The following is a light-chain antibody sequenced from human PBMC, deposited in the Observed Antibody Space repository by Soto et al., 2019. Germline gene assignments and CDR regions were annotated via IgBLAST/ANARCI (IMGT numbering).Light chain of an antibody. CDR3: SSHTSSRTFV. CDR2: EVN. J-gene: IGLJ1*01. Sequence: LTQPASVSGSPGQSITISCSGSSTDVGGYNYVSWYQQHPGKAPKLMISEVNKRPSGVSDRFSGSKSGNTASLTISGLQAEDEADYYCSSHTSSRTFVFGTGTKATVL. CDR1: STDVGGYNY. V-gene: IGLV2-14*01.